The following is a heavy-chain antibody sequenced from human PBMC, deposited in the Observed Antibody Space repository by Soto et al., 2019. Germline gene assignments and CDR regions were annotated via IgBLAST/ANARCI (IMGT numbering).Heavy chain of an antibody. Sequence: PSETLSLTCTVSGDSVSSNSWSWIRQPPGKGLEWIGCIHYSGSTTYNSSLKSRVTLSLDTSNSQFSLRLGSVTAADTAVYYCARHGSTVDTEGVFDYWGQRSQVTVSS. CDR1: GDSVSSNS. CDR3: ARHGSTVDTEGVFDY. CDR2: IHYSGST. D-gene: IGHD5-18*01. V-gene: IGHV4-59*08. J-gene: IGHJ4*02.